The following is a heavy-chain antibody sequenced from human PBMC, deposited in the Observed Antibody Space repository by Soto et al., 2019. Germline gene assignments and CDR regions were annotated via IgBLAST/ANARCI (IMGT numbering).Heavy chain of an antibody. CDR1: GYTFTSYD. J-gene: IGHJ6*03. Sequence: ASVKVSCKASGYTFTSYDINWVRQATGQGLEWMGWMNPNSGNTGYAQKFQGRVTMTRNTSISTAYMELSSLRSEDTAVYYCARGATLRYFDWSPTRETYYYYYYYMDVWGKGTTVTVSS. CDR2: MNPNSGNT. D-gene: IGHD3-9*01. CDR3: ARGATLRYFDWSPTRETYYYYYYYMDV. V-gene: IGHV1-8*01.